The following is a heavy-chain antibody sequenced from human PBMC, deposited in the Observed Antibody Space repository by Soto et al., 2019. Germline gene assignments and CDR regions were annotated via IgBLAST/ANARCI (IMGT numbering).Heavy chain of an antibody. D-gene: IGHD2-8*01. CDR2: ISAYNGNT. J-gene: IGHJ6*02. V-gene: IGHV1-18*01. CDR3: ARDRYCTNGVCSFYYYGMDV. CDR1: GYTFTGYG. Sequence: ASVKVSCKASGYTFTGYGISWVRQAPGQGLEWMGWISAYNGNTNYAQKLQGRVTMTTDTSTSTAYMELRSLRSDDTAVYYCARDRYCTNGVCSFYYYGMDVWGQGTTVTVSS.